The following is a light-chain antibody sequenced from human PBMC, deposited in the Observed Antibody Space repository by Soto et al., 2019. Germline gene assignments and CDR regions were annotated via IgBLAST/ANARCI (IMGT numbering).Light chain of an antibody. CDR3: QHRSNWPLT. V-gene: IGKV3-11*01. CDR2: DAS. Sequence: EVVLTQSPATLSLSPGERATLSCRASQSVSSYLAWYQQKPGQAPRLLMDDASNRATGIPARFSGSGSGTDFSLTISSLEPEDVAVYYGQHRSNWPLTFGGGTKVEIK. J-gene: IGKJ4*01. CDR1: QSVSSY.